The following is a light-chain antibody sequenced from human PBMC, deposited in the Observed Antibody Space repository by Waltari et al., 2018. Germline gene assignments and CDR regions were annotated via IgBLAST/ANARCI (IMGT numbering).Light chain of an antibody. CDR1: RGISSY. J-gene: IGKJ1*01. V-gene: IGKV1-9*01. CDR2: AAS. CDR3: QQVNTYSWT. Sequence: HLTQSPSYLSASVGDRVTITCRASRGISSYLAWYQQKPGKAPKLLIYAASTLQSGVPLRFSGSGSGTEFTLTISSLQPEDFATYYCQQVNTYSWTFGQGTKVEI.